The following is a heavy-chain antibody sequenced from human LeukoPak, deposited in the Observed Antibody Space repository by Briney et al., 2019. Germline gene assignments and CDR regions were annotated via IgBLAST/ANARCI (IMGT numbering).Heavy chain of an antibody. D-gene: IGHD1-20*01. CDR2: IYYSGST. J-gene: IGHJ6*03. CDR3: ARAVITGIRDYYYYYMDV. V-gene: IGHV4-59*01. CDR1: GGSISSYD. Sequence: SETLSLTCTVSGGSISSYDWSWIRQPPGKGLEWIGYIYYSGSTNYNPSLNSRVTISVDTSKNQFSLKLSSVTAADTAVYYCARAVITGIRDYYYYYMDVWGKGTTVTVSS.